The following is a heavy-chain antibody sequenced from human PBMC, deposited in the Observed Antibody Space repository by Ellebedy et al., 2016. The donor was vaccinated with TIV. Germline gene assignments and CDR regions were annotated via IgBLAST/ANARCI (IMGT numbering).Heavy chain of an antibody. V-gene: IGHV4-39*07. D-gene: IGHD3-10*01. J-gene: IGHJ5*02. Sequence: SETLSLTXTVSGGSISSSSYYWGWIRQPPGKGLEWIGSIYYSGSTYYNPSLKSRVTISVDTSKNQFSLKLSSVTAADTAVYYCARDLAVRGVPRAGDWFDPWGQGTLVTVSS. CDR3: ARDLAVRGVPRAGDWFDP. CDR1: GGSISSSSYY. CDR2: IYYSGST.